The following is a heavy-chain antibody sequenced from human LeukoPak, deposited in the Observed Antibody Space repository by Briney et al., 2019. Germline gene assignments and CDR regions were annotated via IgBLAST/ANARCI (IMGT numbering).Heavy chain of an antibody. CDR3: ARAGSGSNHVHY. J-gene: IGHJ4*02. V-gene: IGHV1-18*01. CDR2: ISAYNGNS. D-gene: IGHD1-26*01. CDR1: GYTFTSYG. Sequence: ASVKVSCKASGYTFTSYGISWVRQAPGQGLEWMGWISAYNGNSTYAQKLKGTVTMTTDTSTSTAYMELRSLRSDDTAVYYCARAGSGSNHVHYWGQGTLVTVSS.